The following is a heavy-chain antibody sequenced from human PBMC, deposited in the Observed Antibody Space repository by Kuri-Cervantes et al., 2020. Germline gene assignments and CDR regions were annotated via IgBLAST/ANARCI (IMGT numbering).Heavy chain of an antibody. CDR1: GFSLSNARMG. D-gene: IGHD6-19*01. J-gene: IGHJ4*02. Sequence: SGPTLVKATETLTLTCTVSGFSLSNARMGVSWIRQPPGKALEWLAHIFSNDEKSYSPSLKSRLTITKDTSKHQVFLTMTNMDPVDTATYYCAHRQVSGWEFDYWGQGTLVTVSS. CDR3: AHRQVSGWEFDY. V-gene: IGHV2-26*01. CDR2: IFSNDEK.